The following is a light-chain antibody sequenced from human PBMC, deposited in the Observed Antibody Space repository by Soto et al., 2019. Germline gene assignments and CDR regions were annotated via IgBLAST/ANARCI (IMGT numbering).Light chain of an antibody. J-gene: IGLJ1*01. CDR3: QSYDSSLSGCYV. CDR1: SSNIGAGYD. Sequence: QSVLTQPPSVSGATGQRVTISCTGRSSNIGAGYDVHWYQQLPGTAPKLLIYGNSNRPSGVPDRFSGSKSGTSASLAITGLQAEDEADYCCQSYDSSLSGCYVFGPGTKVTVL. V-gene: IGLV1-40*01. CDR2: GNS.